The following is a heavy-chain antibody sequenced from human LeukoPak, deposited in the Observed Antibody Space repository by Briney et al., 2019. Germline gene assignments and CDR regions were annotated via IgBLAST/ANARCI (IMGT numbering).Heavy chain of an antibody. CDR1: GYTFTSYY. CDR2: ISPSGGST. V-gene: IGHV1-46*01. CDR3: ARGTTTVVTGYYYYYGMDV. Sequence: ASVKVSCKASGYTFTSYYMHWVRQAPGQGLEWMGIISPSGGSTSYAQKFQGRVTMTRDTSTSTVYMELSSLRSEGTAVYYCARGTTTVVTGYYYYYGMDVWGQGTTVTVSS. D-gene: IGHD4-23*01. J-gene: IGHJ6*02.